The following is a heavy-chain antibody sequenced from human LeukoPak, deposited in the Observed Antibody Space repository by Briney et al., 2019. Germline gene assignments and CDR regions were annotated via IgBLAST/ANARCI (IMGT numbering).Heavy chain of an antibody. V-gene: IGHV3-11*04. CDR2: ISTSGSTI. D-gene: IGHD3-22*01. J-gene: IGHJ4*02. CDR3: ARDDPYYYDSSGYCDY. CDR1: GFTFSDYY. Sequence: GGSLRLSCAASGFTFSDYYMSWIRQAPGKGLEWVSYISTSGSTIYYADSVKGRFTISRGNAKNSLYLQMNSLRAEDTAVYYCARDDPYYYDSSGYCDYWGQGTLVTVFS.